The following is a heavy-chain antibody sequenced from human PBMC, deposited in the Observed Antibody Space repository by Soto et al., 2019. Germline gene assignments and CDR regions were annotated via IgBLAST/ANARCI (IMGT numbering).Heavy chain of an antibody. CDR2: VDSDGRGT. J-gene: IGHJ5*02. V-gene: IGHV3-74*01. CDR3: GTVFEH. CDR1: GITFTNYW. Sequence: EVQLAESGRGSVQRGGSLRHSCVASGITFTNYWMHWVRQVPGKGLVWVARVDSDGRGTSYADFVTGRLTIYRENAKNTLYLQMYGQRVEYTAMYYWGTVFEHWGQGLPLTVSS.